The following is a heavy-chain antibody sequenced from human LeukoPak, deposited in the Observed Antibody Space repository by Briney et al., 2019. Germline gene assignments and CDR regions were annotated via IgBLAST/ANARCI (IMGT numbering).Heavy chain of an antibody. CDR3: ARGRKYYYDSSGYLREPFDY. Sequence: GASVKVSCKASGDTFSNYAINWVRQAPGQGLEWMGGIIPIFGPGNYAQRFQGRVTITADKSTSTVYMDLSSLRSEDTAVYYCARGRKYYYDSSGYLREPFDYWGQGTLVSVSS. CDR1: GDTFSNYA. V-gene: IGHV1-69*06. J-gene: IGHJ4*02. CDR2: IIPIFGPG. D-gene: IGHD3-22*01.